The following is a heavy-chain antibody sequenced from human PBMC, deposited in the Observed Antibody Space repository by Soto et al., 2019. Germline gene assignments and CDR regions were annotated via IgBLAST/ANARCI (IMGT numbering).Heavy chain of an antibody. D-gene: IGHD4-17*01. CDR1: GFTFSNYG. CDR2: IWYGGSDK. J-gene: IGHJ4*02. V-gene: IGHV3-33*01. CDR3: ARDNYGGNSRFDY. Sequence: QVQLVESGRGVVQPGRSLRLYCAASGFTFSNYGMHWVRQAPGKGLEWVADIWYGGSDKYYANSVKGRFTISRDNSKNTLYLQMNSLRAEDTAVYYCARDNYGGNSRFDYWGQGTLVTVSS.